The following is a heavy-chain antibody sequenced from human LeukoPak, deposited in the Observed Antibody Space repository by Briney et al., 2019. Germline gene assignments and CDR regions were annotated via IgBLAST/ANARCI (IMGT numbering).Heavy chain of an antibody. CDR2: ISGSGGST. V-gene: IGHV3-23*01. CDR3: AKDYQYYDFWSGYQKDDAFDI. J-gene: IGHJ3*02. Sequence: GGSLRLSCAASGFTFSSYAMSWVRQAPGKGLEWVSAISGSGGSTYYADSVKGRFTISRDNSKNTLCLQMNSLRAEDTAVYYCAKDYQYYDFWSGYQKDDAFDIWGQGTMVTVSS. D-gene: IGHD3-3*01. CDR1: GFTFSSYA.